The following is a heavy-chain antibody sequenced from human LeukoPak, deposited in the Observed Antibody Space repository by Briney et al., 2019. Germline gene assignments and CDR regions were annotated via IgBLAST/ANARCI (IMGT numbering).Heavy chain of an antibody. J-gene: IGHJ4*02. V-gene: IGHV3-7*03. CDR3: ARTTRHRRNPEQLGDY. CDR2: IKEDGSEK. D-gene: IGHD1-14*01. Sequence: PGGSLRLSCAASGFTFSDYYMSWVRQAPGKGLEWVANIKEDGSEKYYVDSVKGRFTISRDNAKNTLYLQMNSLRAEDTAVYYCARTTRHRRNPEQLGDYWGQGTLVTVSS. CDR1: GFTFSDYY.